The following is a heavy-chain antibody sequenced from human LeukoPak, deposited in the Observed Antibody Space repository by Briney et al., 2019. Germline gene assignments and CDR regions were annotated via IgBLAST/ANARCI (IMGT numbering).Heavy chain of an antibody. CDR3: AKPLVVPGRFLEWLLFGY. CDR1: GFTVSSNY. V-gene: IGHV3-23*01. J-gene: IGHJ4*02. Sequence: GSLRLSCAASGFTVSSNYMSWVRQAPGKGLEWVSAISGSGGSTYYVDSVKGRFTISRDNSKNTLYLQMNSLRAEDTAVYYCAKPLVVPGRFLEWLLFGYWGQGTLVTVSS. CDR2: ISGSGGST. D-gene: IGHD3-3*01.